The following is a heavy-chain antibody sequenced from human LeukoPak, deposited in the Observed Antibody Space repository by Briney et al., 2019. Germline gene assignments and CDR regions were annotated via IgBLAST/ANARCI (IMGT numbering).Heavy chain of an antibody. CDR2: MWSDGTKK. CDR3: ARDRIRCSSTSCIYYGMDV. Sequence: PGGSLRLSCAASGFTFSHYGMHWVRRAPGKGLEWVAVMWSDGTKKYYADSVKGRFTVSRDTSKHTLYLQMSSLRAEDTAVYYCARDRIRCSSTSCIYYGMDVWGQGTTVTVSS. V-gene: IGHV3-33*01. CDR1: GFTFSHYG. D-gene: IGHD2-2*01. J-gene: IGHJ6*02.